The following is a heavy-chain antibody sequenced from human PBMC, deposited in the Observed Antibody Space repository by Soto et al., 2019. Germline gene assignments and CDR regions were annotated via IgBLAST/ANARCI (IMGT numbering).Heavy chain of an antibody. Sequence: QVQLVESGGGVVQPGRSLRLSCAASGFTFSSYGMHWVRQAPGKGLEWVAVIWYDGSNKYYADSVKGRFTISRDNSKNTLYLQMNSLRAEDTAVYYCVRDRAIAAAGRRVGYYYYGMDVWGQGTTVTVSS. V-gene: IGHV3-33*01. D-gene: IGHD6-13*01. CDR1: GFTFSSYG. CDR3: VRDRAIAAAGRRVGYYYYGMDV. J-gene: IGHJ6*02. CDR2: IWYDGSNK.